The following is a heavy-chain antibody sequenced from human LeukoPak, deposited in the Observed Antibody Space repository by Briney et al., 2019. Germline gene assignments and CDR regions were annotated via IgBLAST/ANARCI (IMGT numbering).Heavy chain of an antibody. J-gene: IGHJ4*02. V-gene: IGHV3-53*01. CDR2: IYSGGST. D-gene: IGHD4-17*01. CDR1: GFTVSSNC. CDR3: ARGPDYGDFYFDY. Sequence: GGSLRLSCAASGFTVSSNCMSWVRQAPGKGLEWVSVIYSGGSTYYADSVKGRFTISRDNSKNTLYLQMNSLRAEDTAVYYCARGPDYGDFYFDYWGQGTLVTVSS.